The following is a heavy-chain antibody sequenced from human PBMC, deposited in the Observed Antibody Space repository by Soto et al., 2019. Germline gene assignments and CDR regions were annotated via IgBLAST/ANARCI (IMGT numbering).Heavy chain of an antibody. Sequence: QVQLQESDPGLVKPSQTLSLTCTVSGGSISSGGYYWSWIRQHPGKGLEWIGYIYYSGSTYYNPSLQSRVTIPVDTSKDQCSLKLSSVTAADTAVYYCARRKWFGEFTEQQFDYWGQGTLVTVSS. J-gene: IGHJ4*02. V-gene: IGHV4-31*03. D-gene: IGHD3-10*01. CDR1: GGSISSGGYY. CDR3: ARRKWFGEFTEQQFDY. CDR2: IYYSGST.